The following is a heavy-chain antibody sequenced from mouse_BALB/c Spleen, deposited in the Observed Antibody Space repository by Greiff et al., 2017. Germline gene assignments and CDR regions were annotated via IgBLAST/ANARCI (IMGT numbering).Heavy chain of an antibody. CDR1: GFTFSSSG. CDR2: ISSGSSTI. D-gene: IGHD2-4*01. CDR3: AREDYDYGAWFAY. V-gene: IGHV5-17*02. J-gene: IGHJ3*01. Sequence: EVKLVESGGGLVQPGGSRKLSCAASGFTFSSSGMHWVRQAPEKGLEWVAYISSGSSTIYYADTVKGRFTISRDNPKNTLFLQMTSLRSEDTAMYYCAREDYDYGAWFAYWGQGTLVTVSA.